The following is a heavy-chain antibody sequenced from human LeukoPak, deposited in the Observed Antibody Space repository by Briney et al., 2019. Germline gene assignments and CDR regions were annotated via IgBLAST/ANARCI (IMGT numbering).Heavy chain of an antibody. D-gene: IGHD6-19*01. CDR1: GFTFSSYA. Sequence: PGGSLRLSCAASGFTFSSYAMHWVRQAPGKGLELVAVISYDGSNKYYADSVKGRFTISRDNSKNTLYLQMNSLRAEDTAVYYCARGSSGWSRLGYWGQGTLVTVSS. CDR2: ISYDGSNK. CDR3: ARGSSGWSRLGY. J-gene: IGHJ4*02. V-gene: IGHV3-30-3*01.